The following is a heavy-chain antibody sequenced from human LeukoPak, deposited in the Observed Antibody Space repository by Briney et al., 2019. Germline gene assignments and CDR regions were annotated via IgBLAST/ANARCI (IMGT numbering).Heavy chain of an antibody. D-gene: IGHD2-21*02. Sequence: GGSLRLSCAASGFTFSSYGMHWVRQAPGKGLEWVGRVKREADGETTDCAGSMKGRFTISRDDSKNALYLQMDSLKVEDTAVYYCTARVVTTNQYWGQGTLVTVSS. CDR2: VKREADGETT. CDR3: TARVVTTNQY. V-gene: IGHV3-15*01. CDR1: GFTFSSYG. J-gene: IGHJ4*02.